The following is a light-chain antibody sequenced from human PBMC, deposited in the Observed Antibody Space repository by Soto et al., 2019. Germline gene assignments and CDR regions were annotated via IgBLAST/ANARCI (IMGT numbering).Light chain of an antibody. CDR3: QQYNSYWT. J-gene: IGKJ1*01. CDR2: DAS. CDR1: QSISSW. V-gene: IGKV1-5*01. Sequence: DIQMTQSPSTLSASVGDRVTITCRASQSISSWLAWYQQKPGKAPKLLIYDASSLESGVPSRFSGSGSGTEVTLTISSLPPDDFAPYYCQQYNSYWTFGQGTKVEIK.